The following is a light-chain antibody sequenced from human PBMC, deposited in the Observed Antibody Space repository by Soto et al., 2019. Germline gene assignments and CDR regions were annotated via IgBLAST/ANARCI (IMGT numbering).Light chain of an antibody. CDR2: DAS. V-gene: IGKV3-15*01. CDR1: QSVSSD. CDR3: QQYNKWPPLT. J-gene: IGKJ4*01. Sequence: EIVMTQSPATLSVSPGERATLSCRASQSVSSDLAWYQQKPGQAPRLLIYDASTRATGIPVRFSGSGSGTEFTLTISSLQSEDFALYYSQQYNKWPPLTFGGGTQVEI.